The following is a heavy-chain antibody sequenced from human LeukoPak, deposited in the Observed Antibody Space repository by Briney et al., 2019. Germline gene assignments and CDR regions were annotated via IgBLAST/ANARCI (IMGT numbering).Heavy chain of an antibody. V-gene: IGHV3-74*01. CDR3: ARRRPGFFAFDI. J-gene: IGHJ3*02. CDR2: INSDGSSA. Sequence: GGSLRLSCAASGFTISSYWMHWARQGPGKGLVWVSRINSDGSSANYADSVKGGFTISRDNAKNTLYLQMNSLRAEDTAVYYRARRRPGFFAFDIWGQGTMVTVSS. CDR1: GFTISSYW.